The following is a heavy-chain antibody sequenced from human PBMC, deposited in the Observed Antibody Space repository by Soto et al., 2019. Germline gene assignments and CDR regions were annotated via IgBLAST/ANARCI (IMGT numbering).Heavy chain of an antibody. D-gene: IGHD6-19*01. V-gene: IGHV3-30-3*01. CDR3: ARGPVAGTTFWRGADFDY. CDR2: ISYDGSNK. J-gene: IGHJ4*02. CDR1: GFTFRSYA. Sequence: QVQLVESGGGVVQPGRSLRLSCAASGFTFRSYAMHWVRQAPGKGLEWVAVISYDGSNKYYADSVKGRFTISRDNSKNTLYLQMDSLRAEDTAVFYCARGPVAGTTFWRGADFDYWGQGTLVTVSS.